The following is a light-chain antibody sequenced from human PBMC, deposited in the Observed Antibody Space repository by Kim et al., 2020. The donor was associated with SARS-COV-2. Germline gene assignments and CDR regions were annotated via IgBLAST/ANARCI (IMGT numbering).Light chain of an antibody. Sequence: SYELTQPPSVSVSPGQTASITCSGSKLGVECAYWYRQKQRQCPVLVIYHDSNRPSGFPMRFSVSDSGTTATLTISGTQAMDEADSYCQSWDSSTAVFDG. CDR2: HDS. V-gene: IGLV3-1*01. CDR3: QSWDSSTAV. CDR1: KLGVEC. J-gene: IGLJ3*02.